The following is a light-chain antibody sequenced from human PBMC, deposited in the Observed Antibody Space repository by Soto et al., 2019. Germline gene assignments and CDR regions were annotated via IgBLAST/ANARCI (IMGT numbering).Light chain of an antibody. V-gene: IGKV3-11*01. Sequence: EIVLTQSPATLSSFPGDRVTLSCRASQYINTRLAWYQHRPGQAPRLLSYQTSIRAAGIPARFSASGTGTDFTLTISDVQPEDFAVYYCHQRQSWPRTFGQGTTVDI. CDR3: HQRQSWPRT. CDR2: QTS. CDR1: QYINTR. J-gene: IGKJ1*01.